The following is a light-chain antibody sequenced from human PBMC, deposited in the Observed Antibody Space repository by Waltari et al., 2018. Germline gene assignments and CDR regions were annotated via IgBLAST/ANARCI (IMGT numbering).Light chain of an antibody. J-gene: IGKJ1*01. Sequence: DIQMIQSPSALSASVGDRVTITCRASQDISYFLAWYQQRPGEVPKLLISFASALQSGVPSRFRGGGSGTHFTLPISSLHPEDVATSYCQRGRAFGQGPKMEI. CDR1: QDISYF. CDR2: FAS. CDR3: QRGRA. V-gene: IGKV1-27*01.